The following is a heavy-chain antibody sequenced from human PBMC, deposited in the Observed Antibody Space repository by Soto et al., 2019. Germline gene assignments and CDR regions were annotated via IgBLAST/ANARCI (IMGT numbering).Heavy chain of an antibody. V-gene: IGHV1-3*01. D-gene: IGHD3-10*01. CDR2: INAGNGDT. J-gene: IGHJ4*01. CDR3: AKDMFRGVPDYFDY. Sequence: ASVKVSCKASGYTFTRYIMHWVRQAPGQRLEWVGWINAGNGDTRYSQKLQGRFTVSRDNSKSTLYLQMDSLRPDDTAVYYCAKDMFRGVPDYFDYWGHGTLVTVSS. CDR1: GYTFTRYI.